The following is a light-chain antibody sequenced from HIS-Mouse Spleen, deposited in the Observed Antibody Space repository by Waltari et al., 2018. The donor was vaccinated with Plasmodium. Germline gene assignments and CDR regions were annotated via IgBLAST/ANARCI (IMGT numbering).Light chain of an antibody. CDR3: QQYGSSPLT. J-gene: IGKJ4*01. CDR2: GAS. V-gene: IGKV3-20*01. CDR1: QSVSSSD. Sequence: EIVLTQSPGTLSLSPGARATLSCRASQSVSSSDLAWYQQKPGQAPRLLIYGASSRATGIPDRFSGSVSGTDFTLTISRLEPEDFAVYYCQQYGSSPLTFGGGTKVEIK.